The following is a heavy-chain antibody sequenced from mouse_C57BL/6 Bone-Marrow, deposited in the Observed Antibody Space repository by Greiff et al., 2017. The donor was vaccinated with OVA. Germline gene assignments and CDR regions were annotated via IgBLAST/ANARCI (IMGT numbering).Heavy chain of an antibody. CDR2: IWSGGST. J-gene: IGHJ3*01. Sequence: QVQLQQSGPGLVQPSQSLSITCTVSGFSLTSYGVHWVRQPPGKGLEWLGVIWSGGSTDYNAAFISRLSISKDKSKSQVFFKMNSLQADDTAIYYCASHSSGYVWFAYWGQGTLVTVSA. D-gene: IGHD3-2*02. V-gene: IGHV2-4*01. CDR1: GFSLTSYG. CDR3: ASHSSGYVWFAY.